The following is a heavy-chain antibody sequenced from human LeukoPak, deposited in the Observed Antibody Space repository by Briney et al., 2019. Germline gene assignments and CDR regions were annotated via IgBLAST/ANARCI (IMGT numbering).Heavy chain of an antibody. CDR2: INPSGGST. Sequence: ASVKVSCKASGYTFTSYYMHWVRQAPGQGLEWMGIINPSGGSTSYAQKFQGRVTMTRDTSTSTVYMELSSLRSEDTAVYYCARAPGYSSSWYGGVDYWGQGTLVTVSS. V-gene: IGHV1-46*01. J-gene: IGHJ4*02. CDR3: ARAPGYSSSWYGGVDY. CDR1: GYTFTSYY. D-gene: IGHD6-13*01.